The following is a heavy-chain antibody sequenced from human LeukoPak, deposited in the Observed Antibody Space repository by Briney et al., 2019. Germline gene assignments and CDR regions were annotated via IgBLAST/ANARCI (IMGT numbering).Heavy chain of an antibody. Sequence: PSETLSLTCTVSGGSISSSSYYWGWIRQPPGKGLEWIGSIYYSGSTYYNPSLKSRVTISVDTSKNQFSLKLSSVTAADTAVYYCARAGYCSGGSCYPPEGWFDPWGQGTLVTVSS. CDR1: GGSISSSSYY. V-gene: IGHV4-39*07. J-gene: IGHJ5*02. CDR3: ARAGYCSGGSCYPPEGWFDP. CDR2: IYYSGST. D-gene: IGHD2-15*01.